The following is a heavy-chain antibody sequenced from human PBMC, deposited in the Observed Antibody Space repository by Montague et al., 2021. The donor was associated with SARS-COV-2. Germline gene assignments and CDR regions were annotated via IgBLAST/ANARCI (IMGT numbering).Heavy chain of an antibody. Sequence: SETLSLTCTASGDSFTSRTYSWGWIRQPPGKGLEWIGNMYYNGSTLFNPSLKSRATMSVDSSKNQFSLKLSSVTAADTAVYFCAKKKYNYDGGALYGWFDPWGQGALVTVSS. CDR1: GDSFTSRTYS. CDR2: MYYNGST. CDR3: AKKKYNYDGGALYGWFDP. D-gene: IGHD3-22*01. J-gene: IGHJ5*02. V-gene: IGHV4-39*01.